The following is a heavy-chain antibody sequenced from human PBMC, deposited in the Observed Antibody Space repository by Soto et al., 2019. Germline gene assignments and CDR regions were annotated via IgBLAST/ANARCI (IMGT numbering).Heavy chain of an antibody. J-gene: IGHJ6*02. CDR1: GDSINNTYW. Sequence: SETLSLTCFVSGDSINNTYWWSWVRQAPGKGLEWIGEIFHTGGKSYMPSLRGRITLSVDTSKNQFSLKLTSVTAADTAVYYCAREGFESWAPKEGYAGYYYYGMDVWGQGTTVTVS. D-gene: IGHD3-16*01. CDR3: AREGFESWAPKEGYAGYYYYGMDV. V-gene: IGHV4-4*02. CDR2: IFHTGGK.